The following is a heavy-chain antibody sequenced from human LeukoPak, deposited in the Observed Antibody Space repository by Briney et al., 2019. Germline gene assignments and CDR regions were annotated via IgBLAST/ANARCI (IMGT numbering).Heavy chain of an antibody. CDR2: INPSGGST. CDR1: GYTFTSYY. J-gene: IGHJ6*02. D-gene: IGHD3-22*01. V-gene: IGHV1-46*01. Sequence: ASVKVSCKASGYTFTSYYMHWVRQAPGQGREWMGIINPSGGSTSYAQKFQGRVTMTRDTSTSTVYMELSSLRSEDTAVYYCARDSTMIVVVPKGYYYYYGMDVWGQGTTVTVSS. CDR3: ARDSTMIVVVPKGYYYYYGMDV.